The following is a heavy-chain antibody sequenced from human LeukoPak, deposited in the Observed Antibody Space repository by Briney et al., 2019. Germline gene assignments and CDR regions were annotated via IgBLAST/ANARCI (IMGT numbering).Heavy chain of an antibody. D-gene: IGHD3-10*01. CDR3: ARDGFRDSGSRGKFYFDY. V-gene: IGHV3-21*01. CDR2: ISSSRTYI. CDR1: GFTFTTYS. J-gene: IGHJ4*02. Sequence: GGSLRLSCAASGFTFTTYSINWVRQAPGKGLEWVSFISSSRTYIYYADSVKGRFTISRDNAKNSLYLQMNSLRGEDTALYYCARDGFRDSGSRGKFYFDYWGQGTLVTVSS.